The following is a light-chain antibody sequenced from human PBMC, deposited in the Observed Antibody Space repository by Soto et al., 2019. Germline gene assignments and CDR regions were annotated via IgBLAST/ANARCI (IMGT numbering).Light chain of an antibody. CDR1: QSISSY. CDR2: AAS. CDR3: QQSYSTPPT. J-gene: IGKJ1*01. V-gene: IGKV1-39*01. Sequence: IQMSHSPSTLSASVGDRVPITCRASQSISSYLNWYQQKPGKAPKLLIYAASSLQSGVPSRFSGSGSGTDFTLTISSLQPEDFATYYCQQSYSTPPTFAQGTKVDI.